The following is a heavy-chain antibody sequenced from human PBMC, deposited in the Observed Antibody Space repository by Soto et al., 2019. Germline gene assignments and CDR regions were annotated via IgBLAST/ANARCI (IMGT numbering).Heavy chain of an antibody. V-gene: IGHV3-30*03. CDR2: LSYDGSNK. J-gene: IGHJ6*02. D-gene: IGHD2-2*01. CDR1: GFTFSTYA. CDR3: ARVVPAAMYYYYGMDV. Sequence: QVQLVESGGGVVQPGRSLRLSCAASGFTFSTYAMHWVRQAPGKGLEWVAVLSYDGSNKYYADSVKGRFTISRDNSKNTLDQQMNSLRDEDTAVYYCARVVPAAMYYYYGMDVWGQGTTVTVSS.